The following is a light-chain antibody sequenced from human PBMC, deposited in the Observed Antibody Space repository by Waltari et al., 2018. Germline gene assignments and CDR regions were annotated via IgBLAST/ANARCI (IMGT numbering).Light chain of an antibody. CDR2: EAT. Sequence: QSALSQPASVSGSPGQSLTITCTGASTDLASYNLVAWYQHHPNRAPKLIIYEATKRPYGIYQRFAGAKSGATASLRICGLQADDEADYYCCSYTGSSTSYGCGGGTKVTVL. V-gene: IGLV2-23*01. CDR3: CSYTGSSTSYG. J-gene: IGLJ1*01. CDR1: STDLASYNL.